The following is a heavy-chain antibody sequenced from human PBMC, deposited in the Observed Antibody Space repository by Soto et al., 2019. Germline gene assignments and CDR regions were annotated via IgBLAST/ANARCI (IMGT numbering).Heavy chain of an antibody. J-gene: IGHJ2*01. CDR1: GGSISGDYS. D-gene: IGHD4-17*01. CDR3: ARRFDYSDSWYFDL. V-gene: IGHV4-30-2*01. Sequence: QLQLQESGSGLVKPSQTLSLTCAVSGGSISGDYSWSWIRQPPGKGLEWIGYIFQSGGTYYNPSLKSRVTISIDTSKNHVSLRLTSVTAADTAVYYCARRFDYSDSWYFDLWGRGSLVTVSS. CDR2: IFQSGGT.